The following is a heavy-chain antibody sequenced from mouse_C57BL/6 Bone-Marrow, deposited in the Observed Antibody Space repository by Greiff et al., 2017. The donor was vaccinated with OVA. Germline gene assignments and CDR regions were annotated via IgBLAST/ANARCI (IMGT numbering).Heavy chain of an antibody. CDR1: GISITTGNYR. Sequence: EVKLLESGPGLVKPSQTVFLTCTVTGISITTGNYRWSWIRQFPGNKLEWIGYIYYSGTITYNPSLTSRTTITRDTPKNQFCLEMNSLTAEDTATYYCARDGYYGSFWYFDVWGTGTTVTVSS. V-gene: IGHV3-5*01. CDR2: IYYSGTI. J-gene: IGHJ1*03. D-gene: IGHD1-1*01. CDR3: ARDGYYGSFWYFDV.